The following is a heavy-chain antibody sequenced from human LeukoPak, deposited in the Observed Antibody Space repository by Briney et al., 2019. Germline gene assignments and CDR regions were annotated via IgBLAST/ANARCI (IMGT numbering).Heavy chain of an antibody. CDR1: GFTFSSYW. V-gene: IGHV3-74*01. J-gene: IGHJ4*02. CDR2: INTDGSTP. CDR3: ARGGRGSPYGLFDY. Sequence: GRSLRVSCAASGFTFSSYWMHWVRQAPGKGLVWVSRINTDGSTPYYADSIKGRFTISRDNAKNTLYLQMNSLRAEDTSVYYCARGGRGSPYGLFDYWSQGTLVTVSS. D-gene: IGHD5-18*01.